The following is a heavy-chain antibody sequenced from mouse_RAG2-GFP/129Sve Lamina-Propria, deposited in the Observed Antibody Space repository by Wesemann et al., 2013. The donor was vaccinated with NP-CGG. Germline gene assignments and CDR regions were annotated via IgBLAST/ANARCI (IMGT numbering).Heavy chain of an antibody. V-gene: IGHV1-55*01. D-gene: IGHD3-2*02. Sequence: QVQLQQPGAELVKPGASVKLSCKASGYTFTSYWMHWVKQRPGQGLEWIGDIYPGSGSTNYNEKFKSKATLTVDTSSSTAYMQLSSLTSEDSAVYYCARKIDSSGYGYWGQGTTLTVSS. J-gene: IGHJ2*01. CDR2: IYPGSGST. CDR3: ARKIDSSGYGY. CDR1: GYTFTSYW.